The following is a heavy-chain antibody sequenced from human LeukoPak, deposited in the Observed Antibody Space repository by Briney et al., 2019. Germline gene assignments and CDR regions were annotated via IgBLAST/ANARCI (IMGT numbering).Heavy chain of an antibody. Sequence: SETLSLTCTVSGGSISSYYWSWIRQPPGKGLEWIGYIYYSGSTSYNPSLKSRVTISVDTSKKQFSLKLSSVTAADTAFYYCARYIVSYPHDAFDIWDQGTMVIVSS. J-gene: IGHJ3*02. D-gene: IGHD1-26*01. CDR3: ARYIVSYPHDAFDI. CDR2: IYYSGST. V-gene: IGHV4-59*01. CDR1: GGSISSYY.